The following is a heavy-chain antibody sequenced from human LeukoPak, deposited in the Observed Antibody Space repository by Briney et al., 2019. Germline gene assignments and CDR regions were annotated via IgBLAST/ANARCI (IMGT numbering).Heavy chain of an antibody. J-gene: IGHJ4*02. V-gene: IGHV3-7*01. Sequence: PGGSLRLSCAASGFTFSSYWMNWVRQAPGKGLEWVANIKQDGSEKYYVDSVKGRFTISRDNAKNSLYLQMNSLRAEDTAVYYCARGSVRGLKKSGFDYWGQGTLVTVSS. CDR3: ARGSVRGLKKSGFDY. CDR2: IKQDGSEK. D-gene: IGHD1-26*01. CDR1: GFTFSSYW.